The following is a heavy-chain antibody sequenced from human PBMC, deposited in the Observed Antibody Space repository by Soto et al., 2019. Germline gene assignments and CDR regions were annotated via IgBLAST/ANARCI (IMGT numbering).Heavy chain of an antibody. D-gene: IGHD6-19*01. CDR3: ARDRYSSGWRYYYYYGMDV. J-gene: IGHJ6*02. V-gene: IGHV1-18*01. CDR1: GYTFTSYG. CDR2: ISAYNGNT. Sequence: QVQLVQSGAEVKKPGASVKVSCKASGYTFTSYGISWVRQAPGQGLEWMGWISAYNGNTNYAQKHQGRVTITPETPTRAAYMVLRSLRSDDTAVYYCARDRYSSGWRYYYYYGMDVWGQGTTVTVSS.